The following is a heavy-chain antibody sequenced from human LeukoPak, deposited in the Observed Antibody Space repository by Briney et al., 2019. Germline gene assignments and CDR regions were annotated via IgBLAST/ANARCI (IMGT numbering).Heavy chain of an antibody. CDR1: GFTFSTYW. CDR2: INSDGSST. Sequence: PGGSLRLSCAASGFTFSTYWMHWVRQAPGKGLVWVSRINSDGSSTSYADSVKGRFTISRDNAKNTLYLQMNSLRAEDTAVYYCARDRDGYAYFDYWGQGTLVTVSS. D-gene: IGHD5-24*01. J-gene: IGHJ4*02. V-gene: IGHV3-74*01. CDR3: ARDRDGYAYFDY.